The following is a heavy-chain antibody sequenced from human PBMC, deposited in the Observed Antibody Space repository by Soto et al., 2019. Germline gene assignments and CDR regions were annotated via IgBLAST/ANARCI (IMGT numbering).Heavy chain of an antibody. CDR1: GYTFTSYA. Sequence: ASVKVSCKAPGYTFTSYAMHWVRQAPGQRLEWMGWINAGNGNTKYSQKFQGRVTITRDTSASTAYMELSSLRSEDTAVYYCARAHYDILTGYSLNWFDPWGQGTLVTVSS. CDR3: ARAHYDILTGYSLNWFDP. D-gene: IGHD3-9*01. CDR2: INAGNGNT. V-gene: IGHV1-3*01. J-gene: IGHJ5*02.